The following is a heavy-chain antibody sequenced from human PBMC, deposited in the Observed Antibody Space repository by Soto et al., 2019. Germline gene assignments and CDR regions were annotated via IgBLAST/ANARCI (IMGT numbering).Heavy chain of an antibody. CDR2: IIPILGIA. CDR3: ARATQVVVAATQVVGWFDP. CDR1: GGTFSSYT. D-gene: IGHD2-15*01. Sequence: QVQLVQSGAEVKKPGSSVKVSCKASGGTFSSYTISWVRQAPGQGLEWMGRIIPILGIANYAQKFQGRVTITADKSTSTAYMELSSLRSEDTAVYYCARATQVVVAATQVVGWFDPWGQGTLVTVSS. J-gene: IGHJ5*02. V-gene: IGHV1-69*02.